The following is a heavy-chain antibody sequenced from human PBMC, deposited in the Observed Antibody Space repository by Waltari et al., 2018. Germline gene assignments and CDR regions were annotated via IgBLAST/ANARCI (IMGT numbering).Heavy chain of an antibody. V-gene: IGHV4-34*01. CDR3: ARGHYDSSGYSPYYYYYGMDV. J-gene: IGHJ6*02. CDR2: INHSGST. CDR1: GGSFSGYY. Sequence: QVQLQQWGAGLLKPSEPLSLTCAVYGGSFSGYYRHWIRQPPGTGREWIGEINHSGSTNYNPSLKSRVTISVDTSKNQFSLKLSSVTAADTAVYYCARGHYDSSGYSPYYYYYGMDVWGQGTTVTVSS. D-gene: IGHD3-22*01.